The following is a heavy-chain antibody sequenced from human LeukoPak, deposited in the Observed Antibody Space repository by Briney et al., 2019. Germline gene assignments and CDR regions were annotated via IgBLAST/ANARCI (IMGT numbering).Heavy chain of an antibody. CDR3: ATDGYNSGHTAYEFDP. CDR1: GYTLTELS. CDR2: FDPEDGET. J-gene: IGHJ5*02. V-gene: IGHV1-24*01. D-gene: IGHD6-19*01. Sequence: ASVKVSCKVSGYTLTELSMHWVRQAPGKGLEWMGGFDPEDGETIYAQKFQGRVTMTEDTSTDTAYMELSSLRSEDTAVYYCATDGYNSGHTAYEFDPWGQGTLVTVSS.